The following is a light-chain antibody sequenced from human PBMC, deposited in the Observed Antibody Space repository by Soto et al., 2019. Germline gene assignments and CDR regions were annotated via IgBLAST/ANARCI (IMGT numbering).Light chain of an antibody. CDR3: QQSYSTPPT. V-gene: IGKV1-39*01. CDR2: TAS. Sequence: DIKMTQSPSSLSASVGDRVTITCRASQYISNYLNWYQQKSGTAPKLLIHTASTLQSGVPSRFSGRGSGPDFTLTIISVQPDDFAIYFCQQSYSTPPTFGQGTTFEIK. CDR1: QYISNY. J-gene: IGKJ2*01.